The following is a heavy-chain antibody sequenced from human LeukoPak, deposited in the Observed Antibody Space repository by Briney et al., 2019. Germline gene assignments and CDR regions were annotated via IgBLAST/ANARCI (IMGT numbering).Heavy chain of an antibody. CDR3: AKGADTMIVVVTHPLDL. V-gene: IGHV3-30*18. CDR2: ISYDGSNK. CDR1: GFTFSSYG. D-gene: IGHD3-22*01. J-gene: IGHJ5*02. Sequence: GRSLRLSCAASGFTFSSYGMHWVRQAPGKGLEWVAVISYDGSNKYYADSVKGRFTISRDNSKNTLYLQMNSLRAEDTAVYYCAKGADTMIVVVTHPLDLWGQGTLVTVSS.